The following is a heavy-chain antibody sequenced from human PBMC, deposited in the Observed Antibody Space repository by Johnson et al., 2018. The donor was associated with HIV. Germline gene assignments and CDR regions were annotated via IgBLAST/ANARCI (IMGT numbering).Heavy chain of an antibody. CDR3: VREGPSERAGFDI. CDR2: INSDGTGT. J-gene: IGHJ3*02. CDR1: GFTFSNYW. V-gene: IGHV3-74*01. Sequence: VQLVESGGGSVQPGGSLRLSCVTSGFTFSNYWMHWVRQGPGKGLVWVSRINSDGTGTSYADSVKGRFTVSRDNAKNTLYLQMNSLRDEDTAVYYCVREGPSERAGFDIWGQWTMVTVSS.